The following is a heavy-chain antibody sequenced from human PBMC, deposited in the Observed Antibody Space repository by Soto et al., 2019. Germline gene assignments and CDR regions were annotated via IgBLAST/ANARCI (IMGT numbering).Heavy chain of an antibody. J-gene: IGHJ6*02. V-gene: IGHV3-48*02. CDR2: ISSSSSTI. Sequence: EVQLVESGGGLVQPGGSLRLSCAASGFTFRGYSMNWVRQAPGKGLEWVSYISSSSSTIYYADSVKGRFTISRDNAKNSLYRQMNSLRDEDTAVYYCSRAIGCSGGSCYYYGMDVLGQGTTVTVSS. CDR3: SRAIGCSGGSCYYYGMDV. D-gene: IGHD2-15*01. CDR1: GFTFRGYS.